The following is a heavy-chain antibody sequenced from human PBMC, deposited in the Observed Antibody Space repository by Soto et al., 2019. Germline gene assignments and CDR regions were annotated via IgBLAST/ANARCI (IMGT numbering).Heavy chain of an antibody. CDR2: MNPNSGNT. D-gene: IGHD3-3*01. Sequence: ASVKVSCKASGYTFTSYDINCVRQATGQGLEWMGWMNPNSGNTGYAQKFQGRVTMTRNTSISTAYMELSSLRSEDTAVYYCARVWGGYYDFWSPYGMDVWGQGTTVTVSS. CDR3: ARVWGGYYDFWSPYGMDV. J-gene: IGHJ6*02. V-gene: IGHV1-8*01. CDR1: GYTFTSYD.